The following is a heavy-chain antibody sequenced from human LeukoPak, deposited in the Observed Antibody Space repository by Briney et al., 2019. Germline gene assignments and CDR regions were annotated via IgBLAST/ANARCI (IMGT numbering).Heavy chain of an antibody. CDR2: IYPGDSDT. CDR1: GDRFNNYW. V-gene: IGHV5-51*01. Sequence: GESLKISCKGSGDRFNNYWIAWVRQMPGKGLEGMGIIYPGDSDTRYSPSFQGQVTMSADKSISTAYLQWSSLKASDTAMYYCGRSGYSGFGIDYWGQGPLVTVSS. CDR3: GRSGYSGFGIDY. J-gene: IGHJ4*02. D-gene: IGHD5-12*01.